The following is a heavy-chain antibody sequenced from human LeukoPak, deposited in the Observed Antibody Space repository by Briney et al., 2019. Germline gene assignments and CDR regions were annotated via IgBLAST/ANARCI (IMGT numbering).Heavy chain of an antibody. CDR3: ARQGIAVGFFDY. D-gene: IGHD6-19*01. CDR2: IYYSGST. CDR1: GGSVRSSTYY. J-gene: IGHJ4*02. Sequence: SETLSLTCTVSGGSVRSSTYYWAWIRQPPGKGLEWIGSIYYSGSTYYNPSLKSRVTISVDTSKNQFSLKLSSVTAADTAVYYCARQGIAVGFFDYWGQGTLVTVSS. V-gene: IGHV4-39*01.